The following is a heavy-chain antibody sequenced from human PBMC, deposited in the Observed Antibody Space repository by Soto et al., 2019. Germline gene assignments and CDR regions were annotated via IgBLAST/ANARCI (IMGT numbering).Heavy chain of an antibody. D-gene: IGHD3-10*01. CDR1: GGSFSGYY. CDR3: ARGERYYGSGSWRLNYYYYGMDV. Sequence: PSETLSLTCAVYGGSFSGYYWSWIRQPPGRGLEWIGEINHSGSTNYNPSLKSRVTISVDTSKNQFSLKLSSVTAADTAVYYCARGERYYGSGSWRLNYYYYGMDVWGQGTTVTVSS. CDR2: INHSGST. J-gene: IGHJ6*02. V-gene: IGHV4-34*01.